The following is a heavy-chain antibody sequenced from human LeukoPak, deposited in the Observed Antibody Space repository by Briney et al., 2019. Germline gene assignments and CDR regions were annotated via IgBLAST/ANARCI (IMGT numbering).Heavy chain of an antibody. CDR2: IYYSGST. D-gene: IGHD2-8*01. J-gene: IGHJ3*02. V-gene: IGHV4-59*12. Sequence: PSETLSLTCTVSGGSISNYYWSWIRQSPGMGLEWIGYIYYSGSTNYNPSLKSRVTISVDTSKNQFSLKLNSVTAADTAVYYCARLYDSFRAFDIWGQGTIITVSS. CDR1: GGSISNYY. CDR3: ARLYDSFRAFDI.